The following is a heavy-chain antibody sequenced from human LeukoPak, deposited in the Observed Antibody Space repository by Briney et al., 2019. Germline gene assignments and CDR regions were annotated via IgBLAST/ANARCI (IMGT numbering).Heavy chain of an antibody. D-gene: IGHD3-22*01. J-gene: IGHJ4*02. CDR3: ARSDSSGYYYVSYFDY. V-gene: IGHV4-34*01. CDR2: INHSGST. CDR1: GGSFSGYY. Sequence: PSETLSLTCAVYGGSFSGYYWSWIRQPPGKGLEWIGEINHSGSTNYNPSLKSRVTISVDTTKNQFSLKLSSVTAADTAVYYCARSDSSGYYYVSYFDYWGQGTMVTVCS.